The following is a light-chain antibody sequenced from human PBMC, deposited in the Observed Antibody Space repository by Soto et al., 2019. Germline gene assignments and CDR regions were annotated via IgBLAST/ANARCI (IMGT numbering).Light chain of an antibody. J-gene: IGLJ2*01. Sequence: QSVLTQPPSVSGAPGQTVTISCTGSSSNIGAGYDVHWYQQLPGTAPKLLIYGNSNRPSGVPDRFSGSKSGTSASLALTGLQAEDEADYYCQSYDSSLSGVLFGGGTKVTVL. CDR1: SSNIGAGYD. V-gene: IGLV1-40*01. CDR3: QSYDSSLSGVL. CDR2: GNS.